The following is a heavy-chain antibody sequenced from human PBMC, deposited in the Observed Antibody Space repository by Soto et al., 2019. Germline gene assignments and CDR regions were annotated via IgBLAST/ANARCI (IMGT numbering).Heavy chain of an antibody. CDR2: ISGSGSST. D-gene: IGHD3-10*01. J-gene: IGHJ5*02. V-gene: IGHV3-23*01. CDR3: ASQYGSGRDNWLDP. CDR1: GFTFRSYG. Sequence: EVQLLESGGDLVQPGGSLRLSCAASGFTFRSYGMSWDRQAPGKGLEWVSAISGSGSSTYYADSVRGRFTISRDNSKNTLDLQMNSLRDEDTAVYYCASQYGSGRDNWLDPWGQGILVTVSS.